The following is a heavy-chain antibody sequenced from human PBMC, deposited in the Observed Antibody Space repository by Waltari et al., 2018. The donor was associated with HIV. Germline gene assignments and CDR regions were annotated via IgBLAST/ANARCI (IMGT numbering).Heavy chain of an antibody. CDR1: GGSISSSSYY. Sequence: QLQLQASGPGLVKPSETLSLTCTVSGGSISSSSYYWGWLRHPPGKGLAWIGSIYYSGSTYYNPSLKSRVTISVDTSKNQFSLKLSSVTAADTAVYYCAAMATILEILYYFDYWGQGTLVTVSS. D-gene: IGHD5-12*01. CDR2: IYYSGST. V-gene: IGHV4-39*01. CDR3: AAMATILEILYYFDY. J-gene: IGHJ4*02.